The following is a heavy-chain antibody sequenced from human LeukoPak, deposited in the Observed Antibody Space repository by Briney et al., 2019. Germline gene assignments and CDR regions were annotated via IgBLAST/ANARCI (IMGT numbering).Heavy chain of an antibody. Sequence: QTLSLACAISGDXVSSISAAWNWVRQSPSRGLEWLGRTYYRSKWYNDYAVSVKSRITMSPNTSKNQLSLQLNSVTPEDTAVYYCARERIDAFDIWGQGTMVIVSS. CDR3: ARERIDAFDI. D-gene: IGHD2-15*01. CDR1: GDXVSSISAA. V-gene: IGHV6-1*01. J-gene: IGHJ3*02. CDR2: TYYRSKWYN.